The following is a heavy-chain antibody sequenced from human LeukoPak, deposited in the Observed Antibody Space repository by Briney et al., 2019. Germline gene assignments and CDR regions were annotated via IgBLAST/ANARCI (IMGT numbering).Heavy chain of an antibody. CDR3: ATDTTIFGSYGMDV. CDR1: GYTLTELS. V-gene: IGHV1-24*01. J-gene: IGHJ6*02. Sequence: ASVKVSCKVSGYTLTELSMHWVRQAPGKGLEWMGGFDPEDGETIYAQKFQGRVTMTEDTSTDTAYVELSSLRSEDTAVYYCATDTTIFGSYGMDVGGQGTTVTVS. CDR2: FDPEDGET. D-gene: IGHD3-3*01.